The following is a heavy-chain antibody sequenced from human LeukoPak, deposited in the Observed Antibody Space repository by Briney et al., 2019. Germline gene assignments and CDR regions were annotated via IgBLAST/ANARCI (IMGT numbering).Heavy chain of an antibody. J-gene: IGHJ3*02. D-gene: IGHD2-21*02. CDR2: IRYGGSNK. CDR3: AKHIVVVTAIRLGAFDI. CDR1: GFTFSSYG. Sequence: GGSLRLSCAASGFTFSSYGMHWVRQAPGKGLEWVAFIRYGGSNKYYADSVKGRFTISRDNSKNTLYLQMNSLRAEDTAVYYCAKHIVVVTAIRLGAFDIWGQGTMVTVSS. V-gene: IGHV3-30*02.